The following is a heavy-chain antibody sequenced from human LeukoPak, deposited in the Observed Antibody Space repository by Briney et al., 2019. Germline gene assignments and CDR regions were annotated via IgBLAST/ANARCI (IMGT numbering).Heavy chain of an antibody. CDR3: ARLSPMIAVAGLFEDTPNY. CDR1: GGSISSSSYY. D-gene: IGHD6-19*01. J-gene: IGHJ4*02. CDR2: IYYSGST. V-gene: IGHV4-39*01. Sequence: PSETLSLTCTVSGGSISSSSYYWGWIRQPPGKGLEWIGSIYYSGSTYYNPSLKSRVTISVDTSKNQFSLKLSSVTAADTAVYYCARLSPMIAVAGLFEDTPNYWGQGTLVTVSS.